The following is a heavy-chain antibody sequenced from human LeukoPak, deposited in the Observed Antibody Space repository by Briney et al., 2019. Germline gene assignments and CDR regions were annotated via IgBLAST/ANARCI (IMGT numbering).Heavy chain of an antibody. Sequence: GGSLRLSCAASGFTFSSYWMHWVRQAPGKGLVWVSRINSDGSSTSYADSVKGRFTISRDNAKNTLYLQMNSLRAEDTAVYYCARGGYSGYIDYWGQGTLVTVSS. V-gene: IGHV3-74*01. CDR3: ARGGYSGYIDY. J-gene: IGHJ4*02. D-gene: IGHD5-12*01. CDR2: INSDGSST. CDR1: GFTFSSYW.